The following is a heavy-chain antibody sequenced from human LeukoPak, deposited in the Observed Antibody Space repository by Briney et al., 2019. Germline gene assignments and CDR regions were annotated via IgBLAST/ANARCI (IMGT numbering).Heavy chain of an antibody. D-gene: IGHD3-10*01. CDR2: IYYSGST. Sequence: SETLSLACSVSGGSISSYYWSWIRQPPGKGLEWIGYIYYSGSTNYNPSLKSRVTISVDTSKNQFSLKLSSVTAADTAVYYCARDRGYLDYFDYWGQGTLVTVSS. CDR1: GGSISSYY. CDR3: ARDRGYLDYFDY. J-gene: IGHJ4*02. V-gene: IGHV4-59*01.